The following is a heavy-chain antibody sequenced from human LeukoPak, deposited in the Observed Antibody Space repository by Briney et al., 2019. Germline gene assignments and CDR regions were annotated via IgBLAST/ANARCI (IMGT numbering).Heavy chain of an antibody. J-gene: IGHJ4*02. V-gene: IGHV4-39*01. CDR1: GGSISSSSYY. D-gene: IGHD3-22*01. Sequence: SETLSLTCTVSGGSISSSSYYWGWIRQPPGKGLEWIGSIYYSGSTYYNPSLKSRVTISVDTSKNQFSLKLSSVTAADTAVYYCARLDSSGYYIFDYWGQGTLVTVSS. CDR2: IYYSGST. CDR3: ARLDSSGYYIFDY.